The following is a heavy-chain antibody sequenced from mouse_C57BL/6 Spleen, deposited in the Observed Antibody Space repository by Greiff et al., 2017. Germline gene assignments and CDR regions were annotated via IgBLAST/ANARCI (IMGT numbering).Heavy chain of an antibody. D-gene: IGHD1-1*02. Sequence: EVQVVESGPGLVKPSQSLSLTCSVTGYSITSCDYWNWIRQFPGNKTEVMGYISYDGSNNYNPSLKNRISITRDTSNNQFFLKLNSVTTEDTATYYCAREPYGLYWYFDVWGTGTTVTVSS. CDR3: AREPYGLYWYFDV. CDR2: ISYDGSN. CDR1: GYSITSCDY. J-gene: IGHJ1*03. V-gene: IGHV3-6*01.